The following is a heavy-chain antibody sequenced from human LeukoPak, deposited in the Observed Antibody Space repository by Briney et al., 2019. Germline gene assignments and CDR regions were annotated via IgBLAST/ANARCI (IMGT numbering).Heavy chain of an antibody. CDR2: ISSSSSYI. CDR3: ARDTVSDAFDI. CDR1: GFPFSSYS. Sequence: GGSLSLSCAASGFPFSSYSMNWVRPAPGKGLEWVSSISSSSSYIYYADSVKGRFTISRDNAKNSLYLQMNSLRAEDTAVYYCARDTVSDAFDIWGQGTMVTVSS. D-gene: IGHD5/OR15-5a*01. V-gene: IGHV3-21*01. J-gene: IGHJ3*02.